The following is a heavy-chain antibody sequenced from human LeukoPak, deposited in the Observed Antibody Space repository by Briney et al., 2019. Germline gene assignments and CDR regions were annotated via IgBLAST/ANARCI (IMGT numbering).Heavy chain of an antibody. CDR2: ISSGSSTI. D-gene: IGHD1-26*01. CDR3: ARDSGSYPYYFDY. V-gene: IGHV3-48*01. J-gene: IGHJ4*02. CDR1: GFTFSSYS. Sequence: GGSLRLSCAASGFTFSSYSLNWVRQAPGKGLEWLSYISSGSSTIYYADSVKGRFTISRDNAKNSLYLQMNSLRAEDTAVYYCARDSGSYPYYFDYWGQGSLVTVSP.